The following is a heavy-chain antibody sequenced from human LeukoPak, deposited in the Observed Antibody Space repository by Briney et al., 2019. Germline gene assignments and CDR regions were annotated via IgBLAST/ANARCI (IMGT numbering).Heavy chain of an antibody. CDR1: GGSISSYY. V-gene: IGHV4-59*01. D-gene: IGHD3-22*01. CDR3: ARGGRGYYDSSGYYLGTNDAFDI. CDR2: IYYSGST. Sequence: PSETLSLTCTVSGGSISSYYWSWIRQPPGKXLEWIGYIYYSGSTNYNPSLKSRVTISVDTSKNQFSLKLSSVTAADTAVYYCARGGRGYYDSSGYYLGTNDAFDIWGQGTMVTVSS. J-gene: IGHJ3*02.